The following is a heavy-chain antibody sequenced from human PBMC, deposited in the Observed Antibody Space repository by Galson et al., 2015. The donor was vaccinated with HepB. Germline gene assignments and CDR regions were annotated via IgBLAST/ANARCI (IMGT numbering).Heavy chain of an antibody. CDR3: AKATSGWIYKCGMDV. J-gene: IGHJ6*02. CDR2: ISDTGGST. CDR1: GFTFSNYA. Sequence: SLRLSCAASGFTFSNYAMSWVRQAPGKGLECVSVISDTGGSTYYADFVKGRFAVSRDNSKNTLYVQMDSLTAEDTAIYYCAKATSGWIYKCGMDVWGRGTTVTVSS. V-gene: IGHV3-23*01. D-gene: IGHD6-19*01.